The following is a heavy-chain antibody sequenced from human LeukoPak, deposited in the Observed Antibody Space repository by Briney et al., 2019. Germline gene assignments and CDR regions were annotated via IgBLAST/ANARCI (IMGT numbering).Heavy chain of an antibody. CDR1: GGSFSGYY. CDR2: INHSGST. D-gene: IGHD6-19*01. V-gene: IGHV4-34*01. J-gene: IGHJ6*02. Sequence: SETLSLTCAVYGGSFSGYYWSWIRQPPGKGLEWIGEINHSGSTNYNPSLKSRVTISVDTSKNQFSLKLSSVTAAGTAVYYCARGEGSGWPYYYYYYGMDVWGQGTTVTVSS. CDR3: ARGEGSGWPYYYYYYGMDV.